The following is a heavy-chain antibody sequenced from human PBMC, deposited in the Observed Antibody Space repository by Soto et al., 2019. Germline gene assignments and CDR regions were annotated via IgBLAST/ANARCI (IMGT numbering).Heavy chain of an antibody. V-gene: IGHV3-23*01. D-gene: IGHD2-2*01. J-gene: IGHJ4*02. CDR2: ISDSGST. CDR3: PRDPGGHYCTSTSCLYFFDH. CDR1: GFTFSNHA. Sequence: EVQLLESGGALVQPGGSLRLSCAASGFTFSNHAMNWVRQAPGKGLEWVSTISDSGSTYYADSVKGRFTISRDNSKTTRYLQMNSLRAEDTAVYYCPRDPGGHYCTSTSCLYFFDHWGQGTLVIVSS.